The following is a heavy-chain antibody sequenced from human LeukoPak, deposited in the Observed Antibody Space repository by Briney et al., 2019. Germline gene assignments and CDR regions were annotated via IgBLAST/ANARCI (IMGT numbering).Heavy chain of an antibody. V-gene: IGHV3-30*18. J-gene: IGHJ4*02. D-gene: IGHD3-22*01. Sequence: GRSLRLSCAASGFTFSSYGMHWVRQAPGKGLEWVAVISYDGSNKYYADSVKGRFTISRGNSKNTLYLQMNSLRAEDTAVYYCAKDLNYYDSSGYYLPENFDYWGQGTLVTVSS. CDR2: ISYDGSNK. CDR3: AKDLNYYDSSGYYLPENFDY. CDR1: GFTFSSYG.